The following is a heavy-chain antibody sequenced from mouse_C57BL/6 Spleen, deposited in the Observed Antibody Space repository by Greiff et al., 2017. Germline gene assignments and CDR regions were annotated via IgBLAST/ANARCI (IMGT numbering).Heavy chain of an antibody. CDR3: ARDNYGSSYWFAY. CDR2: LSDGGSYT. J-gene: IGHJ3*01. D-gene: IGHD1-1*01. Sequence: EVKLMESGGGLVKPGGSLKLSCAASGFTFSSYAMSWVRQTPEKRLEWVATLSDGGSYTYYPDNVKGRFTISRDNAKKNLYLPMSHLKSEDTAMYYCARDNYGSSYWFAYGGQGTLVTVSA. CDR1: GFTFSSYA. V-gene: IGHV5-4*01.